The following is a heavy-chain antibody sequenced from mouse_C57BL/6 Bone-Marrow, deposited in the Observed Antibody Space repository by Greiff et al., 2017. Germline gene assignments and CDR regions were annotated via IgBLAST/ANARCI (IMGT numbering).Heavy chain of an antibody. CDR2: IDPSDSET. Sequence: QVQLQQPGAELVRPGSSVKLSCKASGYTFTSYWMHWVKQRPIQGLEWIGNIDPSDSETHYNQKFKDKATLTVDKSTSTAYMQLSSLTSEESAVYYYARSLLLPLDYWGQGTTLTVSS. D-gene: IGHD1-1*01. CDR3: ARSLLLPLDY. CDR1: GYTFTSYW. V-gene: IGHV1-52*01. J-gene: IGHJ2*01.